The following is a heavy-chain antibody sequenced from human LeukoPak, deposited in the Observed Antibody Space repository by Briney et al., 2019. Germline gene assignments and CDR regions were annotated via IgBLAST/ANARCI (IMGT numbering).Heavy chain of an antibody. CDR3: ASAWGSRHFDY. CDR1: GGSFSGYY. V-gene: IGHV4-34*01. J-gene: IGHJ4*02. CDR2: INHSGST. D-gene: IGHD7-27*01. Sequence: PSETLSLTCAVYGGSFSGYYWSWTRQSPGRGLEWIGEINHSGSTNYNPSLKSRLTISVDTSKNQFSLKLSSVTAADTAVYYCASAWGSRHFDYWGQGSLVTVSS.